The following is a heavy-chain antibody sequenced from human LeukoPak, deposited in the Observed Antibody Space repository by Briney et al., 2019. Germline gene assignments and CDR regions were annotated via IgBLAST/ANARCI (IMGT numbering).Heavy chain of an antibody. CDR1: GGSFSGYY. CDR2: INHSGST. Sequence: SETLSLTCAVYGGSFSGYYWSWIRQPPGKGLEWIGEINHSGSTNYNPSLKSRVTISVDTSKKQFSLKLSSVTAADTGVYYCATRPDQVDWFDPWGQGTLVTVSS. J-gene: IGHJ5*02. V-gene: IGHV4-34*01. CDR3: ATRPDQVDWFDP. D-gene: IGHD2-15*01.